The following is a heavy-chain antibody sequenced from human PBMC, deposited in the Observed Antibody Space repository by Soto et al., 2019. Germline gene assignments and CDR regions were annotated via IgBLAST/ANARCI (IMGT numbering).Heavy chain of an antibody. CDR1: GLSITNNY. CDR2: IYYTGST. D-gene: IGHD7-27*01. Sequence: QVHLQESGPGLVKPSETLSLTCTVSGLSITNNYLGWIRQPPGKGLEWSGYIYYTGSTNYAPSLKSRVTMSVDTSKNQFSLNLASLTAADTAIYYCARANWYSEYWGQGTLVIVSS. J-gene: IGHJ4*02. CDR3: ARANWYSEY. V-gene: IGHV4-59*13.